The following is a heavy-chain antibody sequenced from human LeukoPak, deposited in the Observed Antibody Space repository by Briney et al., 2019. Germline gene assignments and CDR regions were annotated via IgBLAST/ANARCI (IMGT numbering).Heavy chain of an antibody. V-gene: IGHV4-4*08. CDR1: GGSISSYY. CDR3: ARESRYYDRSGYPDY. J-gene: IGHJ4*02. Sequence: SETLSLTCTVSGGSISSYYWSWIRQPPGKGLEWIGYIYYSGSTHYNPALKSRVIISADMSKNQFSLKLSSVTAADTAVYYCARESRYYDRSGYPDYWGQGTLVTVSS. CDR2: IYYSGST. D-gene: IGHD3-22*01.